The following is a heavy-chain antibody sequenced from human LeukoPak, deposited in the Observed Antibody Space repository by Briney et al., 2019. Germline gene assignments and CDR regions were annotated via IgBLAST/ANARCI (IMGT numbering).Heavy chain of an antibody. CDR3: ARGPSGYHNT. V-gene: IGHV3-21*01. Sequence: GGTLRLSCAASGFTFSSYTMNWVRQAPGKGLEWVSSISSSSSYMYYADSVKGRFTISRDNSKNTLYLQMNSLRAEDTAVYYCARGPSGYHNTGGQGTLATVSS. CDR1: GFTFSSYT. CDR2: ISSSSSYM. J-gene: IGHJ4*02. D-gene: IGHD5-12*01.